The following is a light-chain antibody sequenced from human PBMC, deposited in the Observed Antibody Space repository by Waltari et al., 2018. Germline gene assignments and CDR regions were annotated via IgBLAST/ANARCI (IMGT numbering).Light chain of an antibody. CDR3: DSYTSTSSLPYV. CDR2: EVN. Sequence: QSALTQPASVSGSPGQSITISCIGTSSDVGGYKYVSWYQQYPGKAPKLIIYEVNNRPSGVPNRFTVPSSGHTAPLAISGRQPEDDAAYFCDSYTSTSSLPYVFGTGTKVTVL. V-gene: IGLV2-14*01. CDR1: SSDVGGYKY. J-gene: IGLJ1*01.